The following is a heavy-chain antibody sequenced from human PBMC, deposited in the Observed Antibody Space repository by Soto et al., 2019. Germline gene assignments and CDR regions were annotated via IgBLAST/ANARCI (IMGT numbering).Heavy chain of an antibody. CDR1: GFTFSNYW. Sequence: GGSLRLSCAASGFTFSNYWMSWVRQAPGKGLEWVANIKQDGSEKYYVDSVKGRFTISRDNAKNSLYLQMNSPRAEDTAVYYCARARRDGYNWDYWGQGTLVTVSS. J-gene: IGHJ4*02. D-gene: IGHD5-12*01. CDR3: ARARRDGYNWDY. V-gene: IGHV3-7*03. CDR2: IKQDGSEK.